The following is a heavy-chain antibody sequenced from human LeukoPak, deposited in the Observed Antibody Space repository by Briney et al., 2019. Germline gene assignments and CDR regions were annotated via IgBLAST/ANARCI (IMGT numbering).Heavy chain of an antibody. V-gene: IGHV4-38-2*02. D-gene: IGHD1-1*01. CDR1: GYSISLGYY. Sequence: SETLSLTCTVSGYSISLGYYWGWIRQHPGKGLEWIGSFYHTGRTYYNPSLKSRVAVSGDTSKNQFSLKLSSVTAADTAVYYCARDMGWNGLVDSWGQGTLATVSS. J-gene: IGHJ4*02. CDR2: FYHTGRT. CDR3: ARDMGWNGLVDS.